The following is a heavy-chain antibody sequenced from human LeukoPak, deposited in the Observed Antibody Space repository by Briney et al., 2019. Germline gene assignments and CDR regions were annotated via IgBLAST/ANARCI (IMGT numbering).Heavy chain of an antibody. J-gene: IGHJ4*02. CDR2: ISINGDGT. CDR1: GFTFNNYA. V-gene: IGHV3-23*01. Sequence: PGGSLRLSCAASGFTFNNYALSWVRQAPGKGLEWVSSISINGDGTYYADSVKGRFTISRDNSKNSLYLQMNSLRTEDPPVYFCAKDLLFPRFGSEYWAQETLVTVFS. D-gene: IGHD3-10*01. CDR3: AKDLLFPRFGSEY.